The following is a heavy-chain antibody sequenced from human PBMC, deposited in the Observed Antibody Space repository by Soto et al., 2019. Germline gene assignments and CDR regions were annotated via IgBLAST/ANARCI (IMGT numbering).Heavy chain of an antibody. CDR1: GFTFTSSA. Sequence: ASVKVSCKASGFTFTSSAVQWVRQARGQRLEWIGWVVVGSGNTNYAQKFQERVTITRDMSTSTAYMELSSLRSEDTAVYYCAARSGSYTRSLFDYWGQGTLVTVSS. D-gene: IGHD1-26*01. CDR3: AARSGSYTRSLFDY. J-gene: IGHJ4*02. CDR2: VVVGSGNT. V-gene: IGHV1-58*01.